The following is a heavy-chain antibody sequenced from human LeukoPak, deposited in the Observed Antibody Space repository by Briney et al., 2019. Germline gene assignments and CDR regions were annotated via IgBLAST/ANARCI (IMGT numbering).Heavy chain of an antibody. CDR1: GGSITNYY. J-gene: IGHJ3*02. D-gene: IGHD3-22*01. Sequence: SETLSLTCTVSGGSITNYYWNWIRQPAGKGLEWIGHIYISGSTNYNPSLKSRVTMSVDTSKSQFSLKVNSVTAADTAVYYCARGNYDSTGYYYMGDTLDIWGQGTMVTVSS. CDR3: ARGNYDSTGYYYMGDTLDI. CDR2: IYISGST. V-gene: IGHV4-4*07.